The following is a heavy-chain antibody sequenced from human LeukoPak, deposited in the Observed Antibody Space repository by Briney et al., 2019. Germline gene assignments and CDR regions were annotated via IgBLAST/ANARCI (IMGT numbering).Heavy chain of an antibody. V-gene: IGHV4-34*01. CDR1: GGSFSGYY. D-gene: IGHD5-24*01. CDR3: ARVPRWLQLRASYYFDY. J-gene: IGHJ4*02. CDR2: INHSGST. Sequence: SETLSLTCAVYGGSFSGYYWSWIRQPPGKGLEWIGEINHSGSTNYNPSLKSRVTISVDTSKNQFSLKLSSVTAADTAVYYCARVPRWLQLRASYYFDYWGQGTLVTVSS.